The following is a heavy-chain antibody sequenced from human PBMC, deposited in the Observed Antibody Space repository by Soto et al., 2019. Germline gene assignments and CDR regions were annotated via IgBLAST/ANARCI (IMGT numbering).Heavy chain of an antibody. D-gene: IGHD3-22*01. CDR1: GFTFSSYA. V-gene: IGHV3-23*01. CDR3: AKDERITMIVVAPYYFDY. CDR2: ISGSGGST. J-gene: IGHJ4*02. Sequence: GGSLRLSCAASGFTFSSYAMSWVRQAPGKGLEWVSAISGSGGSTYYADSVKGRFTISRDNSKNTQYLQMNSLRAEDTAVYYCAKDERITMIVVAPYYFDYWGQGTLVTVSS.